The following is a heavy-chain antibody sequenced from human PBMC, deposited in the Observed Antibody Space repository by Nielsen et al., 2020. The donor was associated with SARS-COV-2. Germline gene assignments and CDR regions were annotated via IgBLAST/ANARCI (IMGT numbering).Heavy chain of an antibody. CDR2: IKQDGSEK. CDR3: ARDLIAVAGTSVFDY. Sequence: GESLKISCAASGFTFSSYWMSWVRQAPGKGLEWVANIKQDGSEKYYVDSVKGRFTISRDNAKNSLYLQMNSLRAEDTAVYYCARDLIAVAGTSVFDYWGRGTLVTVSS. CDR1: GFTFSSYW. J-gene: IGHJ4*02. V-gene: IGHV3-7*01. D-gene: IGHD6-19*01.